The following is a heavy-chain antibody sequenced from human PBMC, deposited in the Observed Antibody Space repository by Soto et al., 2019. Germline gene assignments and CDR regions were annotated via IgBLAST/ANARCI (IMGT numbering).Heavy chain of an antibody. CDR2: INHSGST. Sequence: ETLSLTCAVYGGSFSGYYWSWIRQPPGKGLEWIGEINHSGSTNYNPSLKSRVTISVDTSKNQFSLKLSSVTPEDTAVYYCAGTSSLQWYYMDVWDKGTTVTVSS. J-gene: IGHJ6*03. CDR3: AGTSSLQWYYMDV. V-gene: IGHV4-34*01. D-gene: IGHD1-7*01. CDR1: GGSFSGYY.